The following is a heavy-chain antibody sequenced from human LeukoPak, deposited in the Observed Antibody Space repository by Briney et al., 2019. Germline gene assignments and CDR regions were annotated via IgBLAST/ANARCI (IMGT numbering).Heavy chain of an antibody. CDR3: GMILGTGYGSGSYHLDY. CDR1: GFTFSDYY. CDR2: ISSSGSTI. V-gene: IGHV3-11*01. D-gene: IGHD3-10*01. J-gene: IGHJ4*02. Sequence: GGSLRLSCAASGFTFSDYYMSWIRQAPGKGLEWVSYISSSGSTIYYADSVKGRFTISRDNAKNSLYLQMNSLRAEDTAVYYCGMILGTGYGSGSYHLDYWGQGTLVTVSS.